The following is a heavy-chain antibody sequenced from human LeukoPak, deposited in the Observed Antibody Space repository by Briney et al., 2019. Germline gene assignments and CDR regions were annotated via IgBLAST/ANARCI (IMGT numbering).Heavy chain of an antibody. J-gene: IGHJ4*02. V-gene: IGHV4-39*02. CDR3: AREGQDIVVVPAADWDY. D-gene: IGHD2-2*01. Sequence: SETLSLTCAVSGGSISSNSYYWGWIRQPPGKGLEWIGSIYYSGSTYYNPSLKSRVTISVDTSKNQFSLKLSSVTAADTAVYYCAREGQDIVVVPAADWDYWGQGTLVTVSS. CDR2: IYYSGST. CDR1: GGSISSNSYY.